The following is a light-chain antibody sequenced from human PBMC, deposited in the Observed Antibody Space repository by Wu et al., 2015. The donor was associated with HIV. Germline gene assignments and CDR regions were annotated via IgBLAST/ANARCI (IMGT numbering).Light chain of an antibody. Sequence: DIQMTQSPSSLSASVGDRVTITCRASQGISNSLAWYQQKPGKVPKLLMYAASTLQSGVPSRFSGSGSGTDFTLTISSLQPEDFATYYCQQTYTTPRFTFGPGTKVDVK. J-gene: IGKJ3*01. CDR1: QGISNS. CDR3: QQTYTTPRFT. V-gene: IGKV1-27*01. CDR2: AAS.